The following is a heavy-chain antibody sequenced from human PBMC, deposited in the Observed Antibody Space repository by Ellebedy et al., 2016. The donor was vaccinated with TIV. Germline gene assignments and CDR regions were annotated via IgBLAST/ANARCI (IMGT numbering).Heavy chain of an antibody. CDR1: GFTFSSYW. V-gene: IGHV3-74*01. CDR3: AREEGSGWYFDL. J-gene: IGHJ2*01. CDR2: INSDGSST. D-gene: IGHD2-15*01. Sequence: GGSLRLSXAASGFTFSSYWMHWVRQAPGKGLVWVSRINSDGSSTSYADSVKGRFTISRDNAKNTLYLQMNSLRAEDTAVYYCAREEGSGWYFDLWGRGTLVTVSS.